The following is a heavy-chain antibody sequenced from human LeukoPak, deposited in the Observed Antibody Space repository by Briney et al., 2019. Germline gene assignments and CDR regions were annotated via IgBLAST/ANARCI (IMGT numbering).Heavy chain of an antibody. J-gene: IGHJ4*02. CDR2: IYHRGST. D-gene: IGHD3-9*01. CDR1: GSSVSSDDHF. CDR3: ARAPYDILTGYFLFDS. V-gene: IGHV4-30-2*01. Sequence: SQTLSLTFAVSGSSVSSDDHFWSWIRQPPGRGLEWIGYIYHRGSTAYNPSLRSRVTVSLDKSRNQFSLNLYSVTAADTAVYYCARAPYDILTGYFLFDSWSQGTLITVSS.